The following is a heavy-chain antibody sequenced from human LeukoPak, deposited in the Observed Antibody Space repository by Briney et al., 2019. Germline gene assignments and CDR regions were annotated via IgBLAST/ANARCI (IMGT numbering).Heavy chain of an antibody. CDR2: ISGSGGST. Sequence: GGSLRLSCAASGFTFSSYAMSWVRQAPGKGLEWVSAISGSGGSTYYADSVKGRFTISRDNSKNTLYLQMNSLRAEDTAVYYCAQLYDFWSGYPPANFQHWGQGTLVTVSS. CDR3: AQLYDFWSGYPPANFQH. D-gene: IGHD3-3*01. V-gene: IGHV3-23*01. J-gene: IGHJ1*01. CDR1: GFTFSSYA.